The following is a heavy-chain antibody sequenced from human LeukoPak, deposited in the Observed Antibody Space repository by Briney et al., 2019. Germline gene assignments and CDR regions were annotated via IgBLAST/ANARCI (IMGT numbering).Heavy chain of an antibody. Sequence: PGGSLRLSCAASGFTFSTYSMSWFRQAPGKGLEWISFIDGGSKKIYYADSVMGRFTISRDNDKNSLNLQMNSLRAEDTAVYYCARDTSITVTTLQPGMDVWGQGTTVTVSS. CDR2: IDGGSKKI. J-gene: IGHJ6*02. V-gene: IGHV3-48*04. CDR1: GFTFSTYS. D-gene: IGHD4-17*01. CDR3: ARDTSITVTTLQPGMDV.